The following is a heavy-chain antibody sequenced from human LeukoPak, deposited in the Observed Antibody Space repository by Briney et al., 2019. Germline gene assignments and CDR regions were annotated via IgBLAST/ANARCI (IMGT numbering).Heavy chain of an antibody. V-gene: IGHV3-23*01. CDR1: GFTFSSYA. D-gene: IGHD6-19*01. Sequence: AGGSLRLSCAASGFTFSSYAMSWVRQAPGKGLEWVSAISGSGGSTYYADSVKGRFTISRDNFKNTLYLQMNSLRVEDTAIYYCAKFEAGSDAFDIWGQGTMVTVSS. CDR3: AKFEAGSDAFDI. CDR2: ISGSGGST. J-gene: IGHJ3*02.